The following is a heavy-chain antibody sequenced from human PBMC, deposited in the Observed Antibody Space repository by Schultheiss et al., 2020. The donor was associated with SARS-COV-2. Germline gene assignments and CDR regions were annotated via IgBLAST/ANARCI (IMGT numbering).Heavy chain of an antibody. CDR2: IFYSGDT. CDR3: ARITSYGTYYFDY. CDR1: GGSISSGGYY. D-gene: IGHD5-18*01. Sequence: SETLSLTCTVSGGSISSGGYYWSWIRRPPGKGLEWIGYIFYSGDTYYNPSLESRVTISVDTSRNQFSLRLTSVTAADTAVYYCARITSYGTYYFDYWGRGILVTVSS. V-gene: IGHV4-30-4*01. J-gene: IGHJ4*02.